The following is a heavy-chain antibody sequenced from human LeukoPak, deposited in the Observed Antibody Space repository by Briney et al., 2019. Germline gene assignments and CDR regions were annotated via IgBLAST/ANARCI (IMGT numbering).Heavy chain of an antibody. J-gene: IGHJ4*02. CDR3: ARSEGAVVVTAILFDY. Sequence: GASVKVSCKAPGYTFTSYYMHWVRQAPGQGLEWMGIINPSGGSTSYAQKFQGRVTMTRDTSTSTVYMELSSLRSEDTAVYYCARSEGAVVVTAILFDYWGQGTLVTVSS. CDR1: GYTFTSYY. CDR2: INPSGGST. D-gene: IGHD2-21*02. V-gene: IGHV1-46*01.